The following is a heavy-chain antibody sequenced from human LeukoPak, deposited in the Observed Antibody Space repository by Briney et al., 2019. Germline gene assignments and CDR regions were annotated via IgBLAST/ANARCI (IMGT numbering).Heavy chain of an antibody. D-gene: IGHD2-15*01. CDR2: IRHDGSNK. CDR3: AKDPGWPHLAFDI. V-gene: IGHV3-30*02. Sequence: HTGGSLRLSCAASGFSFSNSGMHWVRQAPGKGLEWVAVIRHDGSNKYYADSVKGRFTISRDNSKNTLYLQMNSLRAEDTAVYYCAKDPGWPHLAFDIWGQGTMVTVSS. J-gene: IGHJ3*02. CDR1: GFSFSNSG.